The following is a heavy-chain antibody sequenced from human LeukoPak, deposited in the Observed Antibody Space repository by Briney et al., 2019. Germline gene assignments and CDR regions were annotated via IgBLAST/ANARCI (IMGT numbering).Heavy chain of an antibody. CDR2: ISSSSNNI. CDR3: ARGYQRPDY. Sequence: GGSLRLSCAASGFPFSTYTMNWVRQAPGKGLEWVSSISSSSNNIYYADSVKGRFTISRDNAMNSVYLQMNSLRVEDTAVYYCARGYQRPDYWGQGTLITVSS. J-gene: IGHJ4*02. CDR1: GFPFSTYT. V-gene: IGHV3-21*01. D-gene: IGHD2-2*01.